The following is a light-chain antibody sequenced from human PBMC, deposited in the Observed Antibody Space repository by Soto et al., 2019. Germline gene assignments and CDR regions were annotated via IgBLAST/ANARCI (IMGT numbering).Light chain of an antibody. Sequence: DIQMTQSPSTLSGSVGDRVTITCRASQTISSWLAWYQQKPGKAPKLLIYKASTLKSRATSRFSGSGSGTEFTLTISSLPPDDFATYYCQHCNSYSEAFGQGTKLELK. CDR3: QHCNSYSEA. CDR2: KAS. CDR1: QTISSW. J-gene: IGKJ1*01. V-gene: IGKV1-5*03.